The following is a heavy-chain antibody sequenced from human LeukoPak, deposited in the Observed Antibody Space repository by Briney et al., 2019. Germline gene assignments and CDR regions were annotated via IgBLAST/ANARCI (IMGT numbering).Heavy chain of an antibody. J-gene: IGHJ5*02. CDR2: ISTYNTDK. Sequence: ASVRVSCKASGYTFTSYGINWVRQAPGQGLEWMGWISTYNTDKNYAQKLQGRVSMTTDTSTSTAYMELSSLRSEDTAVYYCARGPSKKKLERRLNWFDPWGQGTLVTVSS. CDR3: ARGPSKKKLERRLNWFDP. D-gene: IGHD1-1*01. V-gene: IGHV1-18*01. CDR1: GYTFTSYG.